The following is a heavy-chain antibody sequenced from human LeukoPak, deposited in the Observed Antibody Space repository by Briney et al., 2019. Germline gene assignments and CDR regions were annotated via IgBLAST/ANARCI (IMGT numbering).Heavy chain of an antibody. CDR2: INHSGST. D-gene: IGHD6-25*01. CDR1: GGSCSDYS. J-gene: IGHJ3*02. CDR3: ARHLLGRAAGRAFDI. Sequence: PSETLSLTCAVYGGSCSDYSWNWIRQPPGKGLAWIGEINHSGSTNYNPSLKSRVTISVDTSKNQFSLKLSSMTAADTAVYYCARHLLGRAAGRAFDIWGQGTMVAVSS. V-gene: IGHV4-34*01.